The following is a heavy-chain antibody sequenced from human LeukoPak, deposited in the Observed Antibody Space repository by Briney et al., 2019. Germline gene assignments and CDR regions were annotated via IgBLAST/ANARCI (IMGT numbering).Heavy chain of an antibody. D-gene: IGHD3-10*01. CDR3: ARNRYYYGSRNYGVPTWFDP. Sequence: KPSETLSLTCTVSGGSISGTSYYWGWIRQPPGKGLEWIVSIYYSGSTYYINPSLKSRVTISVDTSKNQISLKLSSVTAADTAVYYCARNRYYYGSRNYGVPTWFDPWGQGTLVTVSS. CDR1: GGSISGTSYY. V-gene: IGHV4-39*01. CDR2: IYYSGST. J-gene: IGHJ5*02.